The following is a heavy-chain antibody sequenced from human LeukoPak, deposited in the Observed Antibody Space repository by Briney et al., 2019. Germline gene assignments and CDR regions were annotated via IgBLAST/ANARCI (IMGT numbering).Heavy chain of an antibody. CDR1: GYTFTVYF. V-gene: IGHV1-2*02. Sequence: ASVKVSCKASGYTFTVYFMHWVRQAPGQGLEWMGWINPNSGGTNYAQKFQGRVTMTRDTSISTAYMELSRLRSDDTAVYYCARELNYDSSGYYFDYWGQGTLVTVSS. CDR2: INPNSGGT. J-gene: IGHJ4*02. CDR3: ARELNYDSSGYYFDY. D-gene: IGHD3-22*01.